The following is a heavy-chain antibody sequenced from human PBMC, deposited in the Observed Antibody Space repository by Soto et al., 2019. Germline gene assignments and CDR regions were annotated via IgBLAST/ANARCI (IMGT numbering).Heavy chain of an antibody. CDR1: GATYSNSA. D-gene: IGHD5-12*01. V-gene: IGHV1-69*10. J-gene: IGHJ4*02. Sequence: QVQLVQSGAEVQKPGSSVKVSCKASGATYSNSAISWVRQAPGQGLEWMGGINPILGIPDYAHKFQGRVTITAGESTNTVYMDLGSLRSEDTALYFCASGGVDVVATSAFDYWGQGTLVTVSS. CDR2: INPILGIP. CDR3: ASGGVDVVATSAFDY.